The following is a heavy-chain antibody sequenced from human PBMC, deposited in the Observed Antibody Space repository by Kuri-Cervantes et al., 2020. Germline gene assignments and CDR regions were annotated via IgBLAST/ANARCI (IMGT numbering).Heavy chain of an antibody. J-gene: IGHJ4*02. Sequence: SVKVFCKASGYTFTGYYMHWVRQAPGQGLEWMGWITPFNGNTNYAQKFQDRVTITRDRSMSTAYMELSSLRSEDTAMYYCARCITMIVVVITLLRVARDDYWGQGTLVTVSS. CDR3: ARCITMIVVVITLLRVARDDY. V-gene: IGHV1-45*02. D-gene: IGHD3-22*01. CDR2: ITPFNGNT. CDR1: GYTFTGYY.